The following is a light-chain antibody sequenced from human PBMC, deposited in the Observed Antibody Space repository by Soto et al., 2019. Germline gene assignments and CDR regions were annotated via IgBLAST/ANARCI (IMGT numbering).Light chain of an antibody. CDR3: SSYTGSSTV. CDR1: SSDVGGYNY. J-gene: IGLJ2*01. V-gene: IGLV2-14*01. Sequence: ALTQPASVSGSPGQSITISCTGTSSDVGGYNYVSWYQQHPGKAPKFMIYDVNNRPSGVSNRFSGSKSGNTASLTISGLQAEDEADYYCSSYTGSSTVFGGGTKLTVL. CDR2: DVN.